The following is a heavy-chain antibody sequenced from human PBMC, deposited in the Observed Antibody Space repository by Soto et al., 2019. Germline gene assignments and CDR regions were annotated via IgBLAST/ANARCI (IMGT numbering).Heavy chain of an antibody. J-gene: IGHJ4*02. CDR3: AREKLTYYYDSSGYLWFDY. Sequence: SETLSLTCTVSGGSISSYYWSWIRQPAGKGLEWIGRIYTSGSTNYNPSLKNRVTMSVDTSKNQFSLKLSSVTAADTAVYYCAREKLTYYYDSSGYLWFDYWGQGTLVTVSS. CDR1: GGSISSYY. CDR2: IYTSGST. V-gene: IGHV4-4*07. D-gene: IGHD3-22*01.